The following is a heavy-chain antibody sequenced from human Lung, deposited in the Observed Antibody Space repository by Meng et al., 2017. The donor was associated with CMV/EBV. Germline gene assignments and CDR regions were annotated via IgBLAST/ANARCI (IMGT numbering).Heavy chain of an antibody. D-gene: IGHD1-26*01. CDR1: GVPISSNIR. CDR3: ARGKQDAWELLAY. Sequence: QGQALESGPGLVNPSGTLTLTVRVSGVPISSNIRWTWVRQPPGKGLEWIGDIDESGSTNYNPSLNSRISISLDKSKNHFSLKVNSVTAADTAVYYCARGKQDAWELLAYWGQGALVTVSS. J-gene: IGHJ4*02. CDR2: IDESGST. V-gene: IGHV4-4*02.